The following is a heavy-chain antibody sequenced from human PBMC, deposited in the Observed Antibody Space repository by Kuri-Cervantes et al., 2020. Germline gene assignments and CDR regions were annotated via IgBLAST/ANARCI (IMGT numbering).Heavy chain of an antibody. CDR2: IYYSGNT. CDR3: ASEWDLLISS. CDR1: GGSISSSIYY. D-gene: IGHD1-26*01. J-gene: IGHJ4*02. V-gene: IGHV4-39*07. Sequence: SETLSLTCTVSGGSISSSIYYWGWIRQPPGKGLEWIGSIYYSGNTYYNPSLKSRVTLSIDTSKNQFSLKLNSMTAADTAVYYCASEWDLLISSWGQGTLVTVSS.